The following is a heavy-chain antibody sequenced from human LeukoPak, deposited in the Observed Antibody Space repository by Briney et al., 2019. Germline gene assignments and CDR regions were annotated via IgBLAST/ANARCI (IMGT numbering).Heavy chain of an antibody. V-gene: IGHV1-46*01. CDR2: INPSGGST. J-gene: IGHJ3*02. CDR1: GYTFTSYY. Sequence: ASVKVSCKASGYTFTSYYMHWVRQAPGQGLEWMGIINPSGGSTSYAQKFQGRVTITADKSTSTAYMELSSLRSEDTAVYYCARDRDSNYGYDAFDIWGQGTMVTVSS. D-gene: IGHD4-11*01. CDR3: ARDRDSNYGYDAFDI.